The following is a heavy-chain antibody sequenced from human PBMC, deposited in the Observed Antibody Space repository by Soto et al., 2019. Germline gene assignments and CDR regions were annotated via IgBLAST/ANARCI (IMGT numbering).Heavy chain of an antibody. CDR3: ARGNHRWLQLWYFDL. Sequence: SVKVSCKASGGTFSSYAISWVRQAPGQGLEWMGGIIPIFGTANYAQKFQGRVTITADESTSTAYMELSSLRSEDTAVYYCARGNHRWLQLWYFDLWGRGTLVTSPQ. D-gene: IGHD5-12*01. V-gene: IGHV1-69*13. CDR1: GGTFSSYA. J-gene: IGHJ2*01. CDR2: IIPIFGTA.